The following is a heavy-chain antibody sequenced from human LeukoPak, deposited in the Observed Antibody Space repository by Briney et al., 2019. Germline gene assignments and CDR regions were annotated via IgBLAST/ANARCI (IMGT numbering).Heavy chain of an antibody. V-gene: IGHV3-30-3*01. D-gene: IGHD5-12*01. Sequence: QTGGSLRLSCAASGFTFSRHAMHWVHQAPGKGLEWVAVISYDGSNKFYADSMKGRFTISRDNSENTLYLQMNSLRPEDTAVYYCARDQEGGFGYWGQGTLVTVSS. CDR2: ISYDGSNK. CDR3: ARDQEGGFGY. CDR1: GFTFSRHA. J-gene: IGHJ4*02.